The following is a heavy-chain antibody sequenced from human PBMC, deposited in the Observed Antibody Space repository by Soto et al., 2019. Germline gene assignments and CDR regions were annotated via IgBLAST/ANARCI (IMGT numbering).Heavy chain of an antibody. CDR1: GFTFSSYS. CDR3: AREGSLLWFGESSSNWFDP. CDR2: ISSSSSTI. J-gene: IGHJ5*02. Sequence: GGSLSLSCAASGFTFSSYSMNWVRQAPGKGLEWVSYISSSSSTIYYADSVKGRFTISRDNAKNSLYLQMNSLRDEDTAVYYCAREGSLLWFGESSSNWFDPWGQGTLVTVSS. V-gene: IGHV3-48*02. D-gene: IGHD3-10*01.